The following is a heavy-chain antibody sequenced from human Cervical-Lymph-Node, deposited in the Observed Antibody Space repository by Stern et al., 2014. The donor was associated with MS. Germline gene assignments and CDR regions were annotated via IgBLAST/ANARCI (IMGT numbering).Heavy chain of an antibody. Sequence: QVQLVESGAEVKKPGSSVKVSCKTSGGSFSNHLISWVRQAPGQGLEWMGGTIPIFGKAIYAQKFQGRVTITADESPRAAYMELNSLRSEDTAVYFCARAAYSTSSYNYWGQGALVTVS. J-gene: IGHJ4*02. V-gene: IGHV1-69*01. D-gene: IGHD2/OR15-2a*01. CDR2: TIPIFGKA. CDR3: ARAAYSTSSYNY. CDR1: GGSFSNHL.